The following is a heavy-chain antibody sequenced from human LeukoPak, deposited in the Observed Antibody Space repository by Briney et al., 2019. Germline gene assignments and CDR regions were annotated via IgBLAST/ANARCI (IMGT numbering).Heavy chain of an antibody. CDR2: TYPGDSDT. CDR1: GYSFTSHW. CDR3: ARQPNTAAGIDY. J-gene: IGHJ4*02. V-gene: IGHV5-51*01. D-gene: IGHD6-13*01. Sequence: GESLKISYKGSGYSFTSHWIGWVRQMPGKGLEWMGVTYPGDSDTRYSPSFQGQVTISADKSISTAYLQWSSLKASDTAMYYCARQPNTAAGIDYWGQGTLVTVSS.